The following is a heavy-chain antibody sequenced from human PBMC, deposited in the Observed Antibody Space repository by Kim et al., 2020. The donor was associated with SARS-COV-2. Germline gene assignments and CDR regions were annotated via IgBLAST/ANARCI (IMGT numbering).Heavy chain of an antibody. V-gene: IGHV4-39*01. J-gene: IGHJ6*02. CDR3: ERHTRCTSTSCYTMDV. CDR1: GGSISSSSYY. D-gene: IGHD2-2*01. CDR2: IYYSGRT. Sequence: SETLSLTCTVSGGSISSSSYYWGWIRQPPGKGLEWIGIIYYSGRTYYNPSLKSRVTISVDTSKNQFSLKLSSVTAADTAVYYCERHTRCTSTSCYTMDVWGQETTVTVSS.